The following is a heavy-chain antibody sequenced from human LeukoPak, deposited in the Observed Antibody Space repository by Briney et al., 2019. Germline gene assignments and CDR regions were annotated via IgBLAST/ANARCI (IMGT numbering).Heavy chain of an antibody. CDR2: ISGDGGGT. CDR1: GFTFDDYA. Sequence: GGSLRLSCAVSGFTFDDYATHWVRQAPGKGWEWVSLISGDGGGTYYADSVKGRFTISRDNSKNSLYLQMNSLRTEDTALYYCAKDPLWFGELLFDYWGQGTLVTVSS. J-gene: IGHJ4*02. D-gene: IGHD3-10*01. CDR3: AKDPLWFGELLFDY. V-gene: IGHV3-43*02.